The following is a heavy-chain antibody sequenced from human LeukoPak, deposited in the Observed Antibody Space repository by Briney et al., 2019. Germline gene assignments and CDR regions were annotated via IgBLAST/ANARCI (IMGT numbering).Heavy chain of an antibody. CDR3: ATGAAAGIDY. CDR2: FDPEDGET. CDR1: GYTLTELF. D-gene: IGHD6-13*01. Sequence: ASVKVSCKGSGYTLTELFMHWVRQAPGKGLEWMGGFDPEDGETIYVQRFQGRVTMTEGTSTDTAYMELSSLRSEDTAVYYCATGAAAGIDYWGQGTLVTVSS. V-gene: IGHV1-24*01. J-gene: IGHJ4*02.